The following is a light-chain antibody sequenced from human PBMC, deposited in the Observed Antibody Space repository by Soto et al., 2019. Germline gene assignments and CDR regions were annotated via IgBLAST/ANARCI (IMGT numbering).Light chain of an antibody. CDR3: QSYDSSTPAV. CDR2: EDN. V-gene: IGLV6-57*01. Sequence: NFMLTQPHSVSESPGKTVTISCTRSSGSIASNYVQWYQQRPGSSPTTVIYEDNQRPSGVPDRFSGSIDSSSNSASLTISGLKTEYEADYYCQSYDSSTPAVVGGGTQLTVL. CDR1: SGSIASNY. J-gene: IGLJ7*01.